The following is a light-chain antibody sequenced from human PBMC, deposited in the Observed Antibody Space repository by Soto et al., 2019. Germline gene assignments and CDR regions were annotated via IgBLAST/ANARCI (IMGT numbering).Light chain of an antibody. CDR2: GAS. CDR1: QSVRSSQ. CDR3: HQYGSSPLT. Sequence: EIVLTQSPGTLSLSPGERATLSCRASQSVRSSQLAWYQQKPGQAPRLLIYGASSRATGIPDRFSGSGSRTDFTLTISRLEPEDFAVYYCHQYGSSPLTFGPGTKVDIK. J-gene: IGKJ3*01. V-gene: IGKV3-20*01.